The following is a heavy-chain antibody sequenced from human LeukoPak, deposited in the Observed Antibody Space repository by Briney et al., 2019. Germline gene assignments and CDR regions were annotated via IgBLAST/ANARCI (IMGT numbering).Heavy chain of an antibody. D-gene: IGHD5-24*01. V-gene: IGHV3-66*01. CDR2: IFSAGGT. CDR1: GATVSSNH. Sequence: GGSLRLSCAVSGATVSSNHMSWVRQPPGKGLEWVSAIFSAGGTYYADSVKGRFTISRDNSKNTLYLQMNSLTAEDTAVYYCARGDGYNYWDYWGQGTLVTVSS. J-gene: IGHJ4*02. CDR3: ARGDGYNYWDY.